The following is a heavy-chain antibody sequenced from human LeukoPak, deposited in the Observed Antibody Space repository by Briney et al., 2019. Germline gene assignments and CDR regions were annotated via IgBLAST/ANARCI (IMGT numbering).Heavy chain of an antibody. J-gene: IGHJ5*02. D-gene: IGHD1-26*01. Sequence: GRSLRLSCVASGFSFDKFGMHWVRQAPGKGLEYVSSVSADESGKYYTKSVRGRFSISRDNSKNTMYLQLGNLRPDDMGIYYCASLDRSETPWGPGTLVTVSS. CDR1: GFSFDKFG. CDR3: ASLDRSETP. V-gene: IGHV3-64*01. CDR2: VSADESGK.